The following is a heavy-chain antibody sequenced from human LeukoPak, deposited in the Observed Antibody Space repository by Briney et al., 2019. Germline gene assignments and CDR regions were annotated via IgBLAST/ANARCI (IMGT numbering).Heavy chain of an antibody. J-gene: IGHJ3*02. V-gene: IGHV3-23*01. Sequence: GGSLRLSCAASGFTFSNYAMTWVRQAPGKGLEWVSGIRAGGGSTNFADSVRGRFTLSTDNSKNTLYLQMNSLRAEDTAVYYCARMGYSGYDPSGDAFDIWGQGTMVTVSS. CDR3: ARMGYSGYDPSGDAFDI. CDR1: GFTFSNYA. D-gene: IGHD5-12*01. CDR2: IRAGGGST.